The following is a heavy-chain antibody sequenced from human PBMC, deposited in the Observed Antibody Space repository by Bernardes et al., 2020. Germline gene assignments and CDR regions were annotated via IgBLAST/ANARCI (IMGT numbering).Heavy chain of an antibody. CDR1: GGSFSGYY. J-gene: IGHJ6*03. D-gene: IGHD2-2*01. Sequence: SETLSLTCGVSGGSFSGYYWIWIRQSPGKGLEWIGEITHSGRTNYNPALRGRVAMSIDTSKKQFSLELTSVTAADTAVYHCVRGQCCSRNYYYYMDVWGKGTGVTVS. CDR2: ITHSGRT. V-gene: IGHV4-34*01. CDR3: VRGQCCSRNYYYYMDV.